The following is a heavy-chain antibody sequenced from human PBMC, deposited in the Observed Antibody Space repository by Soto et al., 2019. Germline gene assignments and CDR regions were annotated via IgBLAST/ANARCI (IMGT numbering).Heavy chain of an antibody. Sequence: GGSLRLSCAASGFTFSSYWMHWVRQAPGKGLVWVSRINSDGSSTSYADSVKGRFTISRDNAKNTLYLQMNSLRAEDTAVYYCARESRQQLVPPWFDPWGQGTLVTVSS. CDR2: INSDGSST. CDR3: ARESRQQLVPPWFDP. J-gene: IGHJ5*02. CDR1: GFTFSSYW. D-gene: IGHD6-13*01. V-gene: IGHV3-74*01.